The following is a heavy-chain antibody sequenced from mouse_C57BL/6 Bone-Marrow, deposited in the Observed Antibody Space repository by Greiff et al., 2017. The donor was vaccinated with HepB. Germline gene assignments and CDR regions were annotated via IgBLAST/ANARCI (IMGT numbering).Heavy chain of an antibody. J-gene: IGHJ2*01. V-gene: IGHV1-78*01. CDR2: IYPRDGST. D-gene: IGHD1-1*01. Sequence: VQLQQSDAELVKPGASVKISCKVSGYTFTDHTIHWMKQRPEQGLEWIGYIYPRDGSTKYNEKFKGKATLTADKSSSTAYMQLNSLTSEDSAVYFCARAPYYGSSLYYFDYWGQGTTLTVSS. CDR1: GYTFTDHT. CDR3: ARAPYYGSSLYYFDY.